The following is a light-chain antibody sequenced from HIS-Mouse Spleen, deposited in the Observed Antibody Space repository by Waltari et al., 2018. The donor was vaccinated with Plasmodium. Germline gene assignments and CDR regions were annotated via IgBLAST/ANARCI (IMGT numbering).Light chain of an antibody. V-gene: IGLV3-1*01. J-gene: IGLJ2*01. CDR1: KLGYKY. CDR2: QDS. Sequence: SYELTQPPSVSVSPGQTASITCSGDKLGYKYACWYQQKPGQSPVLVIFQDSKRPSGSPERFAGSNSGNTATLTISGTQAMDAADYYCQAWDSSTVVFGGGTKLTVL. CDR3: QAWDSSTVV.